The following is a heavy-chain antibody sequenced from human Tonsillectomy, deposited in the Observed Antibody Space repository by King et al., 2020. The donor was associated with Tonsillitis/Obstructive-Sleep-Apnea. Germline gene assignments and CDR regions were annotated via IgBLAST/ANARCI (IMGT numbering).Heavy chain of an antibody. V-gene: IGHV3-49*04. CDR1: GFTFADYA. J-gene: IGHJ4*02. D-gene: IGHD1-14*01. Sequence: EVQLVESGGGLVQPGRSLRLSCTASGFTFADYAMNWVRRAPGKGLGGVGFIRSEAYGGKTEYAASVKGRFTISRDDSKTIAYLQMDSLKTEDTAVYYCTRGNHGFDYWGQGTLVTVSS. CDR2: IRSEAYGGKT. CDR3: TRGNHGFDY.